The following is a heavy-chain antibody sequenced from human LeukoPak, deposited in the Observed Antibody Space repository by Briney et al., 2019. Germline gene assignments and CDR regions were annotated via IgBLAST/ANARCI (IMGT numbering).Heavy chain of an antibody. CDR1: GGSISSYY. Sequence: PSETLSLTRTVSGGSISSYYWSWIRQPPGKGLEWIGYIYYSGSTNYNPSLKSRVAISVDTSKNQFSLKLSSVTAADTAVYYCARQYCGSTGCYPYFDYWGQGTLVTVSS. CDR2: IYYSGST. D-gene: IGHD2-2*01. V-gene: IGHV4-59*01. CDR3: ARQYCGSTGCYPYFDY. J-gene: IGHJ4*02.